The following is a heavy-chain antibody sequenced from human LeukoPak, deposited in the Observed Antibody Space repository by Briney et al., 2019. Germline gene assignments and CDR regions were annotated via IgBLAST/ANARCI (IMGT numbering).Heavy chain of an antibody. Sequence: PSGTLSLTCAVSGGSISSRNWWSWVRQPPGKGLEWIGEIYHSGSTHYNPSLKSRVTISVDKSKNQFSLKLTSVTAADTAVYYCARDLEELGSGDPSAGLGYWGQGTLVTVSS. D-gene: IGHD6-19*01. V-gene: IGHV4-4*02. CDR2: IYHSGST. J-gene: IGHJ4*02. CDR1: GGSISSRNW. CDR3: ARDLEELGSGDPSAGLGY.